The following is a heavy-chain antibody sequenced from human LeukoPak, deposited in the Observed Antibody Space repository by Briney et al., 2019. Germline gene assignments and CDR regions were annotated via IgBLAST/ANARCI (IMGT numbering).Heavy chain of an antibody. Sequence: SETLSLTCTVSGGSINSYYWSWVRQPPGKGLEYTGHIYYTGSTYYNPSLKSRVTISVDTSKNQFSLKLSSVTAADTAVYYCAYCGGDCYDAFDIWGQGTMVTVSS. CDR2: IYYTGST. J-gene: IGHJ3*02. V-gene: IGHV4-59*08. D-gene: IGHD2-21*01. CDR3: AYCGGDCYDAFDI. CDR1: GGSINSYY.